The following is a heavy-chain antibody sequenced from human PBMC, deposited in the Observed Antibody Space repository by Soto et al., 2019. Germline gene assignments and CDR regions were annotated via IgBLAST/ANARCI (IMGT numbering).Heavy chain of an antibody. J-gene: IGHJ4*02. Sequence: QVQLVQSGAEVKKPGASVKVSCKASGYTFTSYAMNWVRQAPGQRLEWMGWINAGNGNTKYSQKFQGRVTITRDTSASTADMELRSLRSEDTVVYYCARDPGYSYGYNWGQGTLVIVSS. CDR1: GYTFTSYA. CDR3: ARDPGYSYGYN. D-gene: IGHD5-18*01. CDR2: INAGNGNT. V-gene: IGHV1-3*01.